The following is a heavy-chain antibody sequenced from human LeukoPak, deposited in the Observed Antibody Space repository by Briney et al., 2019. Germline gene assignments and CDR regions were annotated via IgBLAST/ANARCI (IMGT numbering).Heavy chain of an antibody. V-gene: IGHV1-2*02. CDR3: ARCFYGDYYYYGMDV. Sequence: ASVKVSCMPSGYTFTGYYMHWVRPAPEQGLEWMGWINPNRGGTNYAQKFQGRIPMTRDTSLSTAYMELSRLRSDDTAVYYCARCFYGDYYYYGMDVWGRGTTVTVSS. J-gene: IGHJ6*02. D-gene: IGHD4-17*01. CDR1: GYTFTGYY. CDR2: INPNRGGT.